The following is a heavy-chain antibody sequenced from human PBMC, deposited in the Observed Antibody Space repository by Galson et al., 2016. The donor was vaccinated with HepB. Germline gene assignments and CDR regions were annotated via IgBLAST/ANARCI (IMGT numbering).Heavy chain of an antibody. D-gene: IGHD2/OR15-2a*01. CDR3: ARSPYSNTATNWFDP. CDR1: GFRFSDYY. J-gene: IGHJ5*02. V-gene: IGHV3-11*06. Sequence: SLRLSCAASGFRFSDYYMSWVRQAPGKGLEWVSFISSGHTYTNYADSVKGRFTISRDNAKNSVFLQMNSLRVEDTAVYYCARSPYSNTATNWFDPWSQGTLVIVSS. CDR2: ISSGHTYT.